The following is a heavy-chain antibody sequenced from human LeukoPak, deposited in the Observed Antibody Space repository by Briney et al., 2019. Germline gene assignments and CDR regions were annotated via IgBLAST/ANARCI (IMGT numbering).Heavy chain of an antibody. CDR3: ARDFYNYGYPTYMDV. CDR1: PGSISTFY. CDR2: MYVTGNT. J-gene: IGHJ6*03. V-gene: IGHV4-4*07. Sequence: PSETLSLTCTVSPGSISTFYWSWMRQSAGKGLEWIGRMYVTGNTNYNPSLKSRVTMSIDTSKNQFSLSLTSVTAADTAVYFCARDFYNYGYPTYMDVWGKGITVTVSS. D-gene: IGHD5-18*01.